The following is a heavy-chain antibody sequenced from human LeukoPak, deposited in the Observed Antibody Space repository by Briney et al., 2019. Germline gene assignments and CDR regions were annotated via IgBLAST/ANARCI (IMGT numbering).Heavy chain of an antibody. CDR3: ARGSVAGTREFDY. CDR2: ITAYNAIT. Sequence: ASVKVSCKASGFTFTNYGIGWVRQAPGQGLEWMGWITAYNAITNSAQNIQGRVTMTTDTSTNTAYMELRSLTSDDTAVYYCARGSVAGTREFDYWGQGTLVTVSS. CDR1: GFTFTNYG. J-gene: IGHJ4*02. V-gene: IGHV1-18*01. D-gene: IGHD6-19*01.